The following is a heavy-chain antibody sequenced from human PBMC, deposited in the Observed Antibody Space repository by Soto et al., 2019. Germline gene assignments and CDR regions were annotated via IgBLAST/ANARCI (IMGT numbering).Heavy chain of an antibody. Sequence: QVQLQESGPGLVKPSGTLSLTCAVSGGSNSSSNWWSWVRQPPGKGLEWIGEIYHSGSTNYNTSLKSRVTISGDTSKNQFSLKLSSVTAADTAVYYCAREYYYDSSGYYYRAFGIWGQGRMVSVSS. CDR2: IYHSGST. V-gene: IGHV4-4*02. CDR1: GGSNSSSNW. J-gene: IGHJ3*02. D-gene: IGHD3-22*01. CDR3: AREYYYDSSGYYYRAFGI.